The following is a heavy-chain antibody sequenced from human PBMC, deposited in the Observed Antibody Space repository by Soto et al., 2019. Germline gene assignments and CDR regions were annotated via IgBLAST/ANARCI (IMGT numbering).Heavy chain of an antibody. J-gene: IGHJ4*02. D-gene: IGHD5-18*01. CDR1: GASLSSDDYY. CDR3: ARDQGYNYGAYDS. CDR2: FYHSGST. V-gene: IGHV4-30-4*01. Sequence: SEPLSLTCTVSGASLSSDDYYWSWIRQPPGKGLEWLGSFYHSGSTYYNPSLKSRIAISVDTSTNEFSLKVSSMTAADTAVYYCARDQGYNYGAYDSWGQGTLVTVSS.